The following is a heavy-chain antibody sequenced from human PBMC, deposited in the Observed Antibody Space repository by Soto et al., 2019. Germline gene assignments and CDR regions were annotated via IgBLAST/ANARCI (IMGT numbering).Heavy chain of an antibody. CDR2: IIPILGIA. CDR3: ARLLGSGVNNWFVP. J-gene: IGHJ5*02. Sequence: GASVKVSCKASGGTFSSYTISWVRQAPGQGLEWMGRIIPILGIANYAQKFQGRVTLTTDTSTSTAYMELRSLRSDDSAMYYCARLLGSGVNNWFVPWGQGTLVTVSS. CDR1: GGTFSSYT. V-gene: IGHV1-69*02. D-gene: IGHD3-10*01.